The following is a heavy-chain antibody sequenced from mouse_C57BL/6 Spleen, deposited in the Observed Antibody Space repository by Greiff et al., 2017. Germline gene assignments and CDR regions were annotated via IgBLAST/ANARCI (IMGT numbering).Heavy chain of an antibody. Sequence: VQLQQSGAELVRPGTSVKLSCKASGYTFTSYWMHWVKQRPGQGLEWIGVIDPSDNYTNYNQKFKGKATLTVDTSSSTAYMQLSSLTSEDSAVYYCARNAWDFDYWGKGTTLSVYS. V-gene: IGHV1-59*01. D-gene: IGHD4-1*01. CDR1: GYTFTSYW. CDR2: IDPSDNYT. CDR3: ARNAWDFDY. J-gene: IGHJ2*01.